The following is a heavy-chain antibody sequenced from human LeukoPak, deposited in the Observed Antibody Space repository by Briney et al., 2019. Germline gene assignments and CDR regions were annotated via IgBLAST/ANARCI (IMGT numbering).Heavy chain of an antibody. V-gene: IGHV3-13*01. CDR1: GFTFSSYD. J-gene: IGHJ2*01. Sequence: SGGSLRLSCAASGFTFSSYDMHWVRQATAKGLEWVSCIGTAGDIYYPGSVKGRFTISRENAKNSLYLQVNSLRAGDTAVYYCARAGYSSTWYSRYFDLWGRGTLVTVSS. D-gene: IGHD6-13*01. CDR2: IGTAGDI. CDR3: ARAGYSSTWYSRYFDL.